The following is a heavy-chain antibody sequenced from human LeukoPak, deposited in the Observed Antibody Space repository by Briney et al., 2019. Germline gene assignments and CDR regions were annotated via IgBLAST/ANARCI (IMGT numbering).Heavy chain of an antibody. CDR2: IYYSGST. J-gene: IGHJ6*02. CDR3: ARGGISRPYYYYGMDV. Sequence: PSETLSLTCTVSGGSISSYYWSWLRQPPGKGLEWIGYIYYSGSTNYNPSLKSRVTISVDTSKNQFSLKLSSVTAADTAVYYCARGGISRPYYYYGMDVWGQGTTVTVSS. CDR1: GGSISSYY. D-gene: IGHD1-14*01. V-gene: IGHV4-59*12.